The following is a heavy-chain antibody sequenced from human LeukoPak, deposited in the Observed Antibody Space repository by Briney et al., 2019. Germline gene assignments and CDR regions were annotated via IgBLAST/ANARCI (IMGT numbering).Heavy chain of an antibody. J-gene: IGHJ6*03. V-gene: IGHV4-34*01. CDR1: GVSFGGYY. CDR2: INNLGST. D-gene: IGHD2-2*01. Sequence: SETLSLTCAVYGVSFGGYYWTWIRQSPEKGLEWIGEINNLGSTSYNPSLSSRVLMSLDTSKNQFSLRLSSVTAADTAVYYCARDSSTSCYGTNSRPCPYYYYYMDVWGKGTTVTVSS. CDR3: ARDSSTSCYGTNSRPCPYYYYYMDV.